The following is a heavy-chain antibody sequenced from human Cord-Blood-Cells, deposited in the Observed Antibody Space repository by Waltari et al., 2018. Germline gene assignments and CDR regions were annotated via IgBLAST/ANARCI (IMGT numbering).Heavy chain of an antibody. CDR2: INHSGST. CDR1: GGSFSGYF. J-gene: IGHJ4*02. V-gene: IGHV4-34*01. Sequence: QVQLQQWGAGLLKPSETLSLTCAVYGGSFSGYFWSWIRQPPGQGLEWFGEINHSGSTNYNPSLKSRVTISVDTSKNQFSLKLSSVTAADTAVYYCARGPRITIFGVVTPRGFDYWGQGTLVTVSS. CDR3: ARGPRITIFGVVTPRGFDY. D-gene: IGHD3-3*01.